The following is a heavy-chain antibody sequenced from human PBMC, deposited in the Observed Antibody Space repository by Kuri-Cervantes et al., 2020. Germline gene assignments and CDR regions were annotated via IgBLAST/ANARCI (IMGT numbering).Heavy chain of an antibody. J-gene: IGHJ4*02. Sequence: GGSLRLSCAASGFTFSSYAMHWVRQAPGKGLEWVSGISWNSGSIGYADSVKGRFTISRDNAKNSLYLQMNSLRAEDTALYYCAKATNYYDSSGVDYWGQGTLVTVSS. V-gene: IGHV3-9*01. D-gene: IGHD3-22*01. CDR1: GFTFSSYA. CDR2: ISWNSGSI. CDR3: AKATNYYDSSGVDY.